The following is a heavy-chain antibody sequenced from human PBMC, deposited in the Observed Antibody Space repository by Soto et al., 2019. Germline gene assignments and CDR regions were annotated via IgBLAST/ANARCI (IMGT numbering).Heavy chain of an antibody. CDR3: AKARGDFWSGYYYYYYMDV. Sequence: GGSLTLSCAASGFTFSSHAMSWLRQAPGKGLEWVSAISVSGGSTYYADSVKGRFTISRDNSKNTLYLQMNSLRAEDTVVFYCAKARGDFWSGYYYYYYMDVWGKGT. CDR1: GFTFSSHA. V-gene: IGHV3-23*01. D-gene: IGHD3-3*01. J-gene: IGHJ6*03. CDR2: ISVSGGST.